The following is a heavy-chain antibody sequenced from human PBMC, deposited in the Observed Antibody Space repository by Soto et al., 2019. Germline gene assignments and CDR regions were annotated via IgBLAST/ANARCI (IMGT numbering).Heavy chain of an antibody. CDR2: IYWDADK. CDR3: AHSFIDTPLRGPSYYYGMDV. CDR1: GFSLSTRGVG. J-gene: IGHJ6*02. V-gene: IGHV2-5*02. Sequence: QITLEESGPTLVKPTQTLTLTCTFSGFSLSTRGVGVGWIRQPPGKALEWLALIYWDADKRYRPSLRSRLTITKETSKNRVVLTMTNMDPVDTATYYCAHSFIDTPLRGPSYYYGMDVWGQGTTVTVSS. D-gene: IGHD4-17*01.